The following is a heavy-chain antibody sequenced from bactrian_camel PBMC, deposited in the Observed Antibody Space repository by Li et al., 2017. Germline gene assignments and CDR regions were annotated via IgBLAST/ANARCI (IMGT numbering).Heavy chain of an antibody. V-gene: IGHV3S53*01. CDR2: IDSDGVT. J-gene: IGHJ4*01. D-gene: IGHD1*01. Sequence: VQLVESGGGSAQAEGSLRLSCAASGYTDPSNCLGWFRQAPGEEREEVAYIDSDGVTSYADSVKGRFTVSHADAKNSMYLQMNSLKTDDTAMYYCKTLECLVPPGADPIAYWGQGTQVTVS. CDR1: GYTDPSNC. CDR3: KTLECLVPPGADPIAY.